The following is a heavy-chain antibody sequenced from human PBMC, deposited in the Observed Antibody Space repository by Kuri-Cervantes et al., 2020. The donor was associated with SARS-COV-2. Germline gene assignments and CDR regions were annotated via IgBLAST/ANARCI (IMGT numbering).Heavy chain of an antibody. Sequence: GESLKISCAASGFTFSSYAMSWVRQAPGKGLEWVSAISGSGGSTYYADSVEGRFTISRDNSKNTLYLQMNSLRAEDTAVYYCAKAGDIVVVPAAYFDYWGQGTLVTVSS. CDR2: ISGSGGST. J-gene: IGHJ4*02. V-gene: IGHV3-23*01. CDR3: AKAGDIVVVPAAYFDY. D-gene: IGHD2-2*01. CDR1: GFTFSSYA.